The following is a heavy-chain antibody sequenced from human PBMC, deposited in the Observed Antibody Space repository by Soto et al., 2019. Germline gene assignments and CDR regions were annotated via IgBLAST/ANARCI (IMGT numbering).Heavy chain of an antibody. CDR1: GDSVSSNSAA. Sequence: QVQLQQSGPGLVKPSQTLSLTCAISGDSVSSNSAAWNWIRQSPSRRLEWLGRTYYTSKWYYDYAVAVKSRITIHPDASNNQLSLQLNSVTPEDTAVYYCARDYSGYAYLDYWDQGTLVTVSS. CDR2: TYYTSKWYY. J-gene: IGHJ4*02. V-gene: IGHV6-1*01. CDR3: ARDYSGYAYLDY. D-gene: IGHD5-12*01.